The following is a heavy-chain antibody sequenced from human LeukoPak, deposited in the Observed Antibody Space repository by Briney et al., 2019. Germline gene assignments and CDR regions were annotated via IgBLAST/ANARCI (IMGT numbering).Heavy chain of an antibody. CDR1: GYTFTSYY. CDR3: AREGPLAENEAGSTFDI. J-gene: IGHJ3*02. V-gene: IGHV1-46*01. D-gene: IGHD2-2*01. CDR2: INPSGGST. Sequence: GASGKVSCKASGYTFTSYYMHWVRQAPGQGLEWMGIINPSGGSTSYAQKFQGRVTMTRDTSTSTVHMELSRLRSEDTDVYYCAREGPLAENEAGSTFDIWGQGTMVTVSS.